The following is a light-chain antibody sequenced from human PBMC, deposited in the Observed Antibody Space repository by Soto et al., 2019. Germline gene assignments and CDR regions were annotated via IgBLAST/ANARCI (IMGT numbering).Light chain of an antibody. CDR2: DAS. CDR3: QQYQSYSKT. CDR1: ETISSW. J-gene: IGKJ1*01. V-gene: IGKV1-5*01. Sequence: DIQLTQSPSTLSASVGDRVTITCRASETISSWLAWYQQKPGRVPKVLIYDASSLESGVPSRFSGSGFGTEFTLTITRLQPDDSATNYCQQYQSYSKTFGQGTKVDIK.